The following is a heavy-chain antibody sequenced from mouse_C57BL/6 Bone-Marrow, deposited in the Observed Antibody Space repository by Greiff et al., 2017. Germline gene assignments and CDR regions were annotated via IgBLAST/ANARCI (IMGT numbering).Heavy chain of an antibody. CDR2: IHPNSGST. J-gene: IGHJ4*01. Sequence: QVQLQQPGAELVKPGASVKLSCKASGYTFTSSWMHGVKQRPGQGLEWIGMIHPNSGSTNSNVKLKSKATLTVDKSSSTAYMQLSSLASEDSAVYYCASNYYGSSPLYAMDYWGQGTSVTVSS. CDR3: ASNYYGSSPLYAMDY. V-gene: IGHV1-64*01. CDR1: GYTFTSSW. D-gene: IGHD1-1*01.